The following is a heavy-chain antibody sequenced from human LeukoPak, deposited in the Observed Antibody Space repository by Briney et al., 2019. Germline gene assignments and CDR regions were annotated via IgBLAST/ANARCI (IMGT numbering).Heavy chain of an antibody. V-gene: IGHV1-2*02. D-gene: IGHD6-6*01. CDR1: GYTFTGYY. CDR3: ARDGFGGRQENEYSSSRSFDY. CDR2: INPNSGGT. J-gene: IGHJ4*02. Sequence: ASVKVSCKASGYTFTGYYMHWVRQAPGQGLEWMGWINPNSGGTNYAQKFQGRVTMTRDTSISTAYMELSRLRSDDTAVYYCARDGFGGRQENEYSSSRSFDYWGQGTLVTVSS.